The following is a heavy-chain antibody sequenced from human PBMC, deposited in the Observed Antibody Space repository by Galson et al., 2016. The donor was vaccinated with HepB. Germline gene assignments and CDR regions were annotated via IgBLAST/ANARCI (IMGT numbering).Heavy chain of an antibody. J-gene: IGHJ6*02. Sequence: SLRLSCAASWLIFSDSAIHWVRQASGKGREWVGRNSGSANNYATAYAASPKGRFTISRDDSKDTAYLQMNSLKAEDTAVYYCSRRGDIAVVAGVINPYGLDVWGQGTTVTVSS. CDR3: SRRGDIAVVAGVINPYGLDV. V-gene: IGHV3-73*01. CDR1: WLIFSDSA. D-gene: IGHD2-2*01. CDR2: NSGSANNYAT.